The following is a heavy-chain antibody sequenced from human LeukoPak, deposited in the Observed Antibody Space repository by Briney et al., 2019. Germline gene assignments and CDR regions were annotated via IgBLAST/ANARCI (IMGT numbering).Heavy chain of an antibody. V-gene: IGHV4-34*01. J-gene: IGHJ5*02. CDR3: ARTRYSSSWYSINWFDP. D-gene: IGHD6-13*01. CDR2: INHSGST. CDR1: GGSFSGYY. Sequence: PSETLSLTCAVYGGSFSGYYWRWIRQPPGKGLEWIGEINHSGSTNYNPSLKSRVTISVDTSKNQFSLKLSSVTAADTAVYYCARTRYSSSWYSINWFDPWGQGTLVTVSS.